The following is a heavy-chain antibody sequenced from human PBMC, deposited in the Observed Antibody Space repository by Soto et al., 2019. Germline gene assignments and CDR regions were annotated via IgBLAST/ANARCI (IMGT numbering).Heavy chain of an antibody. J-gene: IGHJ6*04. CDR2: IKQDGSEK. D-gene: IGHD1-26*01. CDR3: PRDPLVGASYYYYYGMDV. V-gene: IGHV3-7*03. Sequence: GSLRRSCSASGFTCSSYWMSWVRQAPGKGLEWVANIKQDGSEKYYVDSVKGRFTISRDNAKNSLYLQMNSLRAEDTAVYYCPRDPLVGASYYYYYGMDVWGKGTTVTVS. CDR1: GFTCSSYW.